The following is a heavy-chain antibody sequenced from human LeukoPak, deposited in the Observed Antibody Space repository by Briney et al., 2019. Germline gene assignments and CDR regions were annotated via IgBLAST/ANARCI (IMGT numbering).Heavy chain of an antibody. V-gene: IGHV4-39*05. Sequence: SETPSLTCTVSGGSISSSSYSWGWIRQPPGKGLEWIGSIYYIGCTYYNPCLKRRITKYKDTSKNQYSLKLRSETTADTAVYYCAIDYYGSGHYFDYWGQGTLVTVSS. CDR3: AIDYYGSGHYFDY. CDR1: GGSISSSSYS. CDR2: IYYIGCT. J-gene: IGHJ4*02. D-gene: IGHD3-10*01.